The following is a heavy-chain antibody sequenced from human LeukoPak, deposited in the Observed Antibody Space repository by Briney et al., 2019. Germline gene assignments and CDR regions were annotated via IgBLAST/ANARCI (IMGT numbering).Heavy chain of an antibody. Sequence: SQTLSLTCAISGXSVSSNSSTWNWIRQSPSRGLEWLGRTYYRAGWYDDYAISVKSRVTINPDTSKNQFSLHLNSVIPEDTAVYYCARGITVAGSLTYYFDFWSQGTLVTVSS. V-gene: IGHV6-1*01. D-gene: IGHD6-19*01. CDR3: ARGITVAGSLTYYFDF. CDR1: GXSVSSNSST. CDR2: TYYRAGWYD. J-gene: IGHJ4*02.